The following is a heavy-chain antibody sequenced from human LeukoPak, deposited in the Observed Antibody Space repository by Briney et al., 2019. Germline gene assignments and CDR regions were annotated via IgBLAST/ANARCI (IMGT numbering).Heavy chain of an antibody. D-gene: IGHD6-13*01. V-gene: IGHV3-66*02. CDR2: TYIGGST. J-gene: IGHJ4*02. CDR3: ARARHRSSWYYFDY. CDR1: GFTVSGNY. Sequence: GGSLRLSCAASGFTVSGNYMSWVRQAPGKGLEWVSNTYIGGSTYYAASVKGRSSISRDNSKNTLYLQMNSLRAEDTAVYCCARARHRSSWYYFDYWGQGTLVTVSS.